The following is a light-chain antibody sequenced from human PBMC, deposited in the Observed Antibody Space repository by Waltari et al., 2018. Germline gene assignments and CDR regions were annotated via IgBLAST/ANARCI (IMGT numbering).Light chain of an antibody. Sequence: DIVMTQTPLSLPITPGEPASISCRSSQSLLHSNGNTYLHWYLQKPGQSPQLLIYGGSNRASGVPDRFSGSGSGTDFTLKISKVEAEDVGVYYWVQAIAFPWTFGQGTKVEIK. J-gene: IGKJ1*01. CDR1: QSLLHSNGNTY. CDR2: GGS. V-gene: IGKV2-40*01. CDR3: VQAIAFPWT.